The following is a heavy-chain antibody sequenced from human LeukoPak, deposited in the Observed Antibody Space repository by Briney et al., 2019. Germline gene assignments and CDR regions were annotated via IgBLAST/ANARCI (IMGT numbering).Heavy chain of an antibody. Sequence: SETLSLTCAVYGGSFSGYYWSWIRQPPGKGLEWIGEINHSGSTNYNPSLKSRVIISVDTSKNQFSLKLSSVTAADTAVYYCARPSYGSGSYKFDPWGQGTLVTVSS. CDR1: GGSFSGYY. CDR2: INHSGST. D-gene: IGHD3-10*01. CDR3: ARPSYGSGSYKFDP. V-gene: IGHV4-34*01. J-gene: IGHJ5*02.